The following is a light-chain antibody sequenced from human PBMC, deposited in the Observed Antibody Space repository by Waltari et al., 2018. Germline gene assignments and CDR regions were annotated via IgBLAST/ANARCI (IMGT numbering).Light chain of an antibody. Sequence: QSALTQPASVSGSPGQSITISCTGAGSDIGTYNLVSWYQQHPGKAPQLLIYQVRERPAGVSGRFSGSKSGNTASLRISGLQSEDEADYYCSSYAGSNIVVFGGGTKLTVL. CDR3: SSYAGSNIVV. J-gene: IGLJ2*01. V-gene: IGLV2-23*02. CDR1: GSDIGTYNL. CDR2: QVR.